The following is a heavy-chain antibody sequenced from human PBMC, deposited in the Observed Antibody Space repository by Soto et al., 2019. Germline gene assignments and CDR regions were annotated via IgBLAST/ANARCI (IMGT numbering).Heavy chain of an antibody. CDR1: GFTFSSYS. CDR2: ISGSSSTI. J-gene: IGHJ4*02. Sequence: PGGSLRLSCAASGFTFSSYSMNWVRQAPGKGLEWVSYISGSSSTIYYADSVKGRFTISRDNAKNSLSLQMTSLRAEDTAVYYCASDDSGYPSYFHYWGQGTLVT. V-gene: IGHV3-48*01. CDR3: ASDDSGYPSYFHY. D-gene: IGHD3-16*02.